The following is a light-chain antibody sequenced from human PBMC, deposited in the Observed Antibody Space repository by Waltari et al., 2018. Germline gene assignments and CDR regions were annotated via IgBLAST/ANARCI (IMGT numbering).Light chain of an antibody. J-gene: IGLJ3*02. CDR2: VNSDGSH. CDR1: SGHSSNP. CDR3: QTWGTGIWV. Sequence: QLVLTQSPSASASLGASVKLTCTLSSGHSSNPIAWPQHQPEKGPRYLMKVNSDGSHTKGDGIPDRFSGSSSGAERYLTVSSLQSEDEADYYCQTWGTGIWVFGGGTKLTVL. V-gene: IGLV4-69*01.